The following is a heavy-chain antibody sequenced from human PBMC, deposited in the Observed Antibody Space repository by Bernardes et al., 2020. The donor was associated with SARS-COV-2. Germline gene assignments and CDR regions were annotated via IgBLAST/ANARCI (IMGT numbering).Heavy chain of an antibody. V-gene: IGHV3-7*04. D-gene: IGHD3-10*01. CDR3: VRGGEYALY. J-gene: IGHJ4*02. CDR2: INHGGSED. CDR1: GFTLSTSW. Sequence: GGSLRLSCAASGFTLSTSWMTWVRQAPGTGLAWVANINHGGSEDYYVDSVKGRFTISRDNAKNSLYLQMNSLRAEDTAVYYCVRGGEYALYWGQGTLVTGSS.